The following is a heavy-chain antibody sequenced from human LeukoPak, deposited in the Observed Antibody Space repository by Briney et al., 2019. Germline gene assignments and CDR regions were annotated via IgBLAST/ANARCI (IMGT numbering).Heavy chain of an antibody. CDR2: ISAYNGNT. CDR3: ARDLYSHGYKTEFDY. J-gene: IGHJ4*02. CDR1: GYTFTSYG. V-gene: IGHV1-18*01. D-gene: IGHD5-18*01. Sequence: GASVKVSCKASGYTFTSYGISWVRQAPGQGLEWMGWISAYNGNTNYAQKLQGRVTMTTDTSTSTAYMELRSLRSDDTAVYYCARDLYSHGYKTEFDYWGQGTLVTVSS.